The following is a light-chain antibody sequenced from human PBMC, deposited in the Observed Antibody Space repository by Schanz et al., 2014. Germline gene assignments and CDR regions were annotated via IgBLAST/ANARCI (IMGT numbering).Light chain of an antibody. CDR1: QSVLYSSNNKNY. CDR2: WAS. V-gene: IGKV4-1*01. Sequence: DIVMTQSPDSLAVSLGERATINCKSSQSVLYSSNNKNYLAWYQQKPGQPPKLLIYWASTRESGVPDRFSGSGSGTDFTLTISSLQAEDVAVYYCQQYNNWPPPYTFGQGTKLEIK. J-gene: IGKJ2*01. CDR3: QQYNNWPPPYT.